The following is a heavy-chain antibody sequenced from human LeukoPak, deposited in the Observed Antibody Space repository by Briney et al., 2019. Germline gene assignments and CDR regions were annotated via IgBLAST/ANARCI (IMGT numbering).Heavy chain of an antibody. D-gene: IGHD2-15*01. CDR2: INHSGST. CDR3: ARQDIVVVVAEAGFDP. J-gene: IGHJ5*02. CDR1: GGSFSGYY. V-gene: IGHV4-34*01. Sequence: SETLSLTCAVYGGSFSGYYWSWIRQPPGKGLEWIGEINHSGSTNYNPSLKSRVTISVDTSKNQFSLKLSSVTAADTAVYYCARQDIVVVVAEAGFDPWGQGTLVTVSS.